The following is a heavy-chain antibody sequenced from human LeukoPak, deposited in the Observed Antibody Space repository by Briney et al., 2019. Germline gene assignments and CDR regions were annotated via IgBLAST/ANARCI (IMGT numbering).Heavy chain of an antibody. CDR3: ARCWFGGGDYYYYYMDV. Sequence: SETLSLTCTVSGGSISSHYWSWIRQPPGKGLEWIGYIYYSGSTNYNPSLKSRVTISVDTSKNQFSLKLSSVTAADTAVYYCARCWFGGGDYYYYYMDVWGKGTTVTVSS. V-gene: IGHV4-59*11. CDR1: GGSISSHY. D-gene: IGHD3-10*01. J-gene: IGHJ6*03. CDR2: IYYSGST.